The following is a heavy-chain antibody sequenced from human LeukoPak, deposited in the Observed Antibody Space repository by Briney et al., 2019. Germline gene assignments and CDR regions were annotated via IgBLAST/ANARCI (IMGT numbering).Heavy chain of an antibody. CDR3: ARASWSYPFDY. Sequence: PSETLSLTCAVYGGSFSGYYWSWIRQPPGKGLEWIGEINHSGSTNYNPSLKSRVTIPVDTSKNQFSQKLSSVTAADTAVYYCARASWSYPFDYWGQGTLVTVSS. CDR2: INHSGST. J-gene: IGHJ4*02. CDR1: GGSFSGYY. V-gene: IGHV4-34*01. D-gene: IGHD1-26*01.